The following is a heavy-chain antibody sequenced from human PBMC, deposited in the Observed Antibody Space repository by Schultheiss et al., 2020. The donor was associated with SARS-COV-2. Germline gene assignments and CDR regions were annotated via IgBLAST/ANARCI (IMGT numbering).Heavy chain of an antibody. CDR1: GASITSGRDT. Sequence: SQTLSLTCAVSGASITSGRDTWTWMRQPQGKGLEWIGYINHNGVTRYNPSLNSRVTLSMDNSKNEFSLNLNSVTAADTAVYYCGRESDYPSYFDYWGQGTLVTVSS. J-gene: IGHJ4*02. V-gene: IGHV4-30-2*01. CDR3: GRESDYPSYFDY. CDR2: INHNGVT. D-gene: IGHD3-10*01.